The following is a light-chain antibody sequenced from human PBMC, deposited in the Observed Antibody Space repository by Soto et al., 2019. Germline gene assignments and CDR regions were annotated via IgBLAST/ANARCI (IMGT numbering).Light chain of an antibody. CDR1: SSDVGTYNY. CDR2: EVS. Sequence: QSALTQPASVSGSPGQSITISCTGTSSDVGTYNYVSWYQQHPGKAPKLMIYEVSNRPSGISNRFSGSKSGNTASLTISGLQAEDEADYYCSSYTRSSTLDYVFGTGTKETVL. V-gene: IGLV2-14*01. J-gene: IGLJ1*01. CDR3: SSYTRSSTLDYV.